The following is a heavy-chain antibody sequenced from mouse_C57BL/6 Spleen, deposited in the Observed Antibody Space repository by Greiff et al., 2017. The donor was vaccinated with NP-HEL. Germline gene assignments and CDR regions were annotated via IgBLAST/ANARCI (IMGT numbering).Heavy chain of an antibody. J-gene: IGHJ2*01. CDR1: GYTFTSYW. Sequence: QVQLQQPGTELVKPGASVKLSCKASGYTFTSYWMHWVKQRPGQGLEWIGNINPSNGGTNYNEKFKSKATMTVDKSSSTAYMQLSSLTSEDSAVYYCARNGNYLYYFDYWGQGTTLTVSS. CDR2: INPSNGGT. CDR3: ARNGNYLYYFDY. D-gene: IGHD2-1*01. V-gene: IGHV1-53*01.